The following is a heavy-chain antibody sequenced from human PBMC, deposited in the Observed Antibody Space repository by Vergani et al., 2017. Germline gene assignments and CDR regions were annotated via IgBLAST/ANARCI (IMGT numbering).Heavy chain of an antibody. D-gene: IGHD2-2*01. CDR3: ARRYCSSTSCYYFDY. CDR2: IWYDGSNK. J-gene: IGHJ4*02. V-gene: IGHV3-33*01. Sequence: QVQLVESGGGVVQPGRSLRLSCAASGFTFSSYGMHWVRQAPGKGLEWVAVIWYDGSNKYYADSVKGRFTISRDKSKNTLYLQMNSLRAEDTAVYYCARRYCSSTSCYYFDYWGQGTLVTVSS. CDR1: GFTFSSYG.